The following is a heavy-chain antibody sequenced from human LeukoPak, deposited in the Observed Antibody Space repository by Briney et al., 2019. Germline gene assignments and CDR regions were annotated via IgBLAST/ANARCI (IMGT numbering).Heavy chain of an antibody. D-gene: IGHD3-22*01. J-gene: IGHJ1*01. CDR2: FDPEGGET. CDR1: GYTLTELS. Sequence: ASVKVSCKVSGYTLTELSMHWVRQAPGKGLEWMGGFDPEGGETIYAQKFQGRVTMTEDTSTDTAYMELSSLRSEDTAVYYCATSITMIVVVIGYFQHWGQGTLVTVSS. CDR3: ATSITMIVVVIGYFQH. V-gene: IGHV1-24*01.